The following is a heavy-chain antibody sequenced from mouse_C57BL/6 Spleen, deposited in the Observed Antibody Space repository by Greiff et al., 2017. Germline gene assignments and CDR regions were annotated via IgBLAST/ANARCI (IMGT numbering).Heavy chain of an antibody. V-gene: IGHV14-4*01. J-gene: IGHJ4*01. CDR2: SDPENGDT. CDR3: TTMITTNYYAMDY. Sequence: EVQLQQSGAELVRPGASVKLSCTASGFNIKDDYMHWVKQRPEQGLEWIGWSDPENGDTEYASKFQGKATITADTSSNTAYLQLSSLTSEDTAVYYCTTMITTNYYAMDYWGQGTSVTVAS. CDR1: GFNIKDDY. D-gene: IGHD2-4*01.